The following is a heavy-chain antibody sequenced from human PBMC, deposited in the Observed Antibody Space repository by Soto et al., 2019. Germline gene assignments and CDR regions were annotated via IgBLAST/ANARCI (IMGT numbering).Heavy chain of an antibody. D-gene: IGHD2-21*02. CDR3: TRDDCGGDCPPGF. CDR1: GFTFGDYA. J-gene: IGHJ4*02. V-gene: IGHV3-49*05. Sequence: EVQLVESGGGLVKPGRSLRLSCTASGFTFGDYALSWFRQAPGKGLEWVGFIRSNAYGGTTEFAASVKGRFTLSRDDSKSIAYLQLNSLKTEDTAVYYCTRDDCGGDCPPGFWGQGTLVTVSS. CDR2: IRSNAYGGTT.